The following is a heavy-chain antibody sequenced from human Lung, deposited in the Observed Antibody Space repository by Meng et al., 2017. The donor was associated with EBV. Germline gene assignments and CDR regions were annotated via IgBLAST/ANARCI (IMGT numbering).Heavy chain of an antibody. CDR1: GGSISSYY. CDR2: IYYSGST. Sequence: QAQAHESGPGLVKPSESLSLACSVSGGSISSYYWSWIRQPPGKGLEWIGHIYYSGSTNYTPSLKSRVTISVDTSKNQFSLKLSSVTATDTAVYYCARQSGYFDYWGQGTLVTVSS. CDR3: ARQSGYFDY. V-gene: IGHV4-59*08. D-gene: IGHD3-10*01. J-gene: IGHJ4*02.